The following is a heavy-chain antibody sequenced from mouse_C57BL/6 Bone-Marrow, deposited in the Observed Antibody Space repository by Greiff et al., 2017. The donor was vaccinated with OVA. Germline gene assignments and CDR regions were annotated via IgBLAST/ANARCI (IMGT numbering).Heavy chain of an antibody. V-gene: IGHV1-5*01. CDR2: IYPGNSDT. CDR1: GYTFTSYW. D-gene: IGHD2-4*01. CDR3: TRSCDYDRTWFAY. J-gene: IGHJ3*01. Sequence: EVQVVESGTVLARPGASVKMSCKTSGYTFTSYWMHWVKQRPGQGLEWIGAIYPGNSDTSYNQKFKGKAKLTAVTSASTAYMELSSLTNEDSAVYYCTRSCDYDRTWFAYWGQGTLVTVSA.